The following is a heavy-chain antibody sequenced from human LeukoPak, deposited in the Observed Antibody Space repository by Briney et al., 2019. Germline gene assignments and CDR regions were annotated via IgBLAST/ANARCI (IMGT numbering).Heavy chain of an antibody. V-gene: IGHV4-4*07. CDR3: ARGAVETATHYFDY. D-gene: IGHD2-15*01. CDR2: IYASGST. CDR1: GGSISSDY. J-gene: IGHJ4*02. Sequence: PSETLSLTCTVSGGSISSDYWSWIRQPAGKGLEWIGRIYASGSTNYNPSLRSRITMSVDTSKNQFSLKLRSVTAADTAVYYCARGAVETATHYFDYWGQGTLVTVSS.